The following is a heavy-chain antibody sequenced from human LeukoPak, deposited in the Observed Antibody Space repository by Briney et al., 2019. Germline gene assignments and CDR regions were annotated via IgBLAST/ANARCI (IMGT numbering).Heavy chain of an antibody. CDR1: GFTFSSYG. CDR3: ARGDGDYAGGYFDL. CDR2: IWYDGSNK. V-gene: IGHV3-33*01. J-gene: IGHJ2*01. Sequence: GGSLRLSCAASGFTFSSYGMHWVRQAPGKGLEWVVVIWYDGSNKYYADSVKGRFTISRDNSKNTLYLQMNSLRAEDTAVYYCARGDGDYAGGYFDLWGRGTLVTVSS. D-gene: IGHD4-17*01.